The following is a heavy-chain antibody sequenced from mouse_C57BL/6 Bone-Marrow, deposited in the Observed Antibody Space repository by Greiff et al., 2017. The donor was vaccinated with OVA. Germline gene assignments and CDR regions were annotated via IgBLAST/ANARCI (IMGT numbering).Heavy chain of an antibody. Sequence: VQVVESGAELMKPGASVKLSCKATGYTFTGYWIEWVKQRPGHGLEWIGEILPGSGSTNYNEKFKGKATFTADTSSNTAYMQLSSLTTEDSAIYYCARERLYYYGSSYVPFAYWGQGTLVTVSA. CDR1: GYTFTGYW. CDR2: ILPGSGST. CDR3: ARERLYYYGSSYVPFAY. V-gene: IGHV1-9*01. J-gene: IGHJ3*01. D-gene: IGHD1-1*01.